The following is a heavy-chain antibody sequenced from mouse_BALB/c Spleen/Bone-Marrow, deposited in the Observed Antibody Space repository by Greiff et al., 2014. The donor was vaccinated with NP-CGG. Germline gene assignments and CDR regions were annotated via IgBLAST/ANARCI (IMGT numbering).Heavy chain of an antibody. J-gene: IGHJ1*01. D-gene: IGHD4-1*01. Sequence: EVMLVESGGGLVQPGGSRKLSCAVSGFTFSSFGMHWVRQAPEKGLEWVAYISSGSNIIFYADIAKGRFTISRDNPKITLNMQMTNLWSEATAMYYYTRGENWDDFDVWGAGTTVTVSS. CDR3: TRGENWDDFDV. CDR2: ISSGSNII. CDR1: GFTFSSFG. V-gene: IGHV5-17*02.